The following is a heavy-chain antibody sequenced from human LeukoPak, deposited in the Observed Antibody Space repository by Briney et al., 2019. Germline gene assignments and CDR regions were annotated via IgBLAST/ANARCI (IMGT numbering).Heavy chain of an antibody. V-gene: IGHV4-39*07. CDR3: ARGPTYYYDSSGYYHNYYYYYMDV. CDR2: IYYSGST. J-gene: IGHJ6*03. Sequence: PSEALSLTCAVSGGSISSSSYYWGWIRQPPGKGLECIGSIYYSGSTYYNPSLKSRVTISVDASKNQFSLKLSSVTAADTAVYYCARGPTYYYDSSGYYHNYYYYYMDVWGKGTTVTVSS. D-gene: IGHD3-22*01. CDR1: GGSISSSSYY.